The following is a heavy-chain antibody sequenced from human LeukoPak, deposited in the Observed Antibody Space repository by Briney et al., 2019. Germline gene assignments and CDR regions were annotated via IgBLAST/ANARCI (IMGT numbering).Heavy chain of an antibody. CDR1: GFTFSSYG. Sequence: PGRSLRLSCAASGFTFSSYGMHWVRQAPGKGLEWVAVIWYDGSNKYYADSVKGRFTISRDNSKNTLYLQMNSLRAEDTAVYYCARDAGSSWYNAFDIWGQGIMVTVSS. V-gene: IGHV3-33*01. D-gene: IGHD6-13*01. J-gene: IGHJ3*02. CDR3: ARDAGSSWYNAFDI. CDR2: IWYDGSNK.